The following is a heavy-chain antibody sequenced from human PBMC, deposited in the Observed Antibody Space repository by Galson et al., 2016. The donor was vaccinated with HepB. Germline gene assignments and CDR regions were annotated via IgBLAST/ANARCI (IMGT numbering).Heavy chain of an antibody. CDR2: IYYSGST. V-gene: IGHV4-61*01. D-gene: IGHD3-10*01. Sequence: ETLSLTCTVSGDSVSSGNYYWTWIRQPPGKGLEWIGYIYYSGSTNYNPSLKSRVTISVDTSKNQFSLKLSSVTAADTAVYYCASGRYYYGSEYWGQGALVTVSS. CDR3: ASGRYYYGSEY. J-gene: IGHJ4*02. CDR1: GDSVSSGNYY.